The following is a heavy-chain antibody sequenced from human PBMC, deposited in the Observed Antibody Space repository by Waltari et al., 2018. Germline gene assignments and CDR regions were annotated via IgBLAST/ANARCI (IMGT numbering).Heavy chain of an antibody. CDR1: GFTFSSYG. Sequence: QVQMVGAGGGVVQPGGSLRLSCAAPGFTFSSYGMHWVRQAPGKGWEGVAFIRYDGSNKYYADSVKGRFTISRDNSKNTLYLQMNSLRAEDTAVYYCAKEDSSGYYFGSDYWGQGTLVTVSS. CDR3: AKEDSSGYYFGSDY. V-gene: IGHV3-30*02. D-gene: IGHD3-22*01. J-gene: IGHJ4*02. CDR2: IRYDGSNK.